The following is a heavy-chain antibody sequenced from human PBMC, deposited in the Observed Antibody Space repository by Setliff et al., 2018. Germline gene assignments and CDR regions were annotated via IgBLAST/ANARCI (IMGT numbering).Heavy chain of an antibody. V-gene: IGHV4-59*01. J-gene: IGHJ4*02. CDR2: VYYSGTT. Sequence: PSETLSLTCTVSGGSISTYYWSRIRQTPVKGLEWIGYVYYSGTTNYNPLFKSRVTISVDRPKNQFSLKLSSVTAADTGVYYCARDSALHSYHYDSSGYLDYWGQGALVTVSS. D-gene: IGHD3-22*01. CDR1: GGSISTYY. CDR3: ARDSALHSYHYDSSGYLDY.